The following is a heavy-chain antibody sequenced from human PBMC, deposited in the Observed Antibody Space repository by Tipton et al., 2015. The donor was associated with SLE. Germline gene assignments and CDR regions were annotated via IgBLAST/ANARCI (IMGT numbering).Heavy chain of an antibody. J-gene: IGHJ2*01. Sequence: LRLSCTVSGGSISSHYWSWIRQPPGKGLEWIGYIYYSGSTNYNPSLKSRVTISVDTSKNQFSLKLTSVTAADTAVYYCAKAGRAWYFDFWGRGTHVTVSS. V-gene: IGHV4-59*08. CDR1: GGSISSHY. CDR3: AKAGRAWYFDF. CDR2: IYYSGST. D-gene: IGHD6-25*01.